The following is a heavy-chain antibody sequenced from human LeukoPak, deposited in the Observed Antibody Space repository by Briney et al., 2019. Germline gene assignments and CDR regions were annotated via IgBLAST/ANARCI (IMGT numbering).Heavy chain of an antibody. CDR2: ISGSASST. Sequence: GGSLRLSCAASGFTFSNYAMSWVRQAPGKGLEWVSAISGSASSTYHADSVKGRFTISRDNSKNTLYLQMNSLRADDTAVYYCARRAGAYSHPYDYWGQGTLVTVSS. CDR3: ARRAGAYSHPYDY. V-gene: IGHV3-23*01. CDR1: GFTFSNYA. J-gene: IGHJ4*02. D-gene: IGHD4/OR15-4a*01.